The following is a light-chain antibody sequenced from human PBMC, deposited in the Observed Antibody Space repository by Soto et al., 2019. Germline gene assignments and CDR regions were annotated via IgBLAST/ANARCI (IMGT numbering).Light chain of an antibody. CDR1: QSVSSSY. J-gene: IGKJ2*01. CDR2: GAS. Sequence: EIVLTQSPGTLSLSPGERATLSCRASQSVSSSYLAWYQQKPGQAPRLLIYGASGRATGIPDRFSGSGSGTDFTLTISRLEPEDFAVYYCQQYGSSPPTTFGQGTKLEIK. V-gene: IGKV3-20*01. CDR3: QQYGSSPPTT.